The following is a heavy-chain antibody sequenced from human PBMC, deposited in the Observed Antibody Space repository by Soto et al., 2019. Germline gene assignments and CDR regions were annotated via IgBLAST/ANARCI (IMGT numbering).Heavy chain of an antibody. V-gene: IGHV3-48*03. J-gene: IGHJ6*02. Sequence: GGSLRLSCAASGFTFSSYEMNWVRQAPGKGLEGVSYISSSGSTIYYADSVKGRFTISRDKAKNSLYLQMNSLRAEDTAVYYCARGQLGIYYYYGMDVWGQGTTVTVSS. CDR2: ISSSGSTI. CDR3: ARGQLGIYYYYGMDV. CDR1: GFTFSSYE. D-gene: IGHD7-27*01.